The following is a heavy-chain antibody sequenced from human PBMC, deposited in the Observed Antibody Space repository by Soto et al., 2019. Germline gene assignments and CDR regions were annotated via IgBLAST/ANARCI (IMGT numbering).Heavy chain of an antibody. CDR1: GFTFSSYG. CDR3: EKDLKYGDYVKIFQH. J-gene: IGHJ1*01. Sequence: QVQLVESGGGVVQPGRSLRLSCAASGFTFSSYGMHWVRQAPGKGLEWVAVISYDGSNKYYADSVKGRFTISRDNSKNTLYLQMNSLRAEDTAVYYCEKDLKYGDYVKIFQHWGQGTLVTVSS. CDR2: ISYDGSNK. V-gene: IGHV3-30*18. D-gene: IGHD4-17*01.